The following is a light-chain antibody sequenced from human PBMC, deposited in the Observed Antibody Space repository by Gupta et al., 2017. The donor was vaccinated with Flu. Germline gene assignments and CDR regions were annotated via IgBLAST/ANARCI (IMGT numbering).Light chain of an antibody. J-gene: IGLJ3*02. CDR1: SSDIGAYNF. CDR3: SSYTTSSTRV. Sequence: QSALTQPASVSGSPGQSITISCTGTSSDIGAYNFVSWYQQYPGKAPKLMIYEVSRRPAGVSNRFSGSKSGKTASLTISGLQAEDEADYYCSSYTTSSTRVFGGGTKVTVL. V-gene: IGLV2-14*01. CDR2: EVS.